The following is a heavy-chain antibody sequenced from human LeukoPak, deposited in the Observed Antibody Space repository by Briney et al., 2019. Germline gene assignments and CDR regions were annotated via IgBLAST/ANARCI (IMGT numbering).Heavy chain of an antibody. CDR3: AKNSGSYPAWHDY. V-gene: IGHV3-23*01. D-gene: IGHD1-26*01. CDR1: GFTFSSYG. Sequence: GGSLRLSCAASGFTFSSYGMSWVRQAPGKGLEWVSAISGSGGSTYYADSVKGRFTISRDNSKNTLYLQMSSLRAEDTAVYYCAKNSGSYPAWHDYWGQGTLVTVSS. J-gene: IGHJ4*02. CDR2: ISGSGGST.